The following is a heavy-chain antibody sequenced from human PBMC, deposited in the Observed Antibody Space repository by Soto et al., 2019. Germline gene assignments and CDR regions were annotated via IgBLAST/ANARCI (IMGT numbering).Heavy chain of an antibody. CDR2: INPNSGGT. J-gene: IGHJ3*02. CDR1: GYTFTGYY. D-gene: IGHD5-18*01. CDR3: ARQGASSYGVTDAFDI. Sequence: AADKVPYKASGYTFTGYYMHLVRQAPAQGLEWMGWINPNSGGTNYAQKFQGRVTMTRDTSISTAYMELSRLRSDDTAVYYCARQGASSYGVTDAFDIWGQGTMVTVSS. V-gene: IGHV1-2*02.